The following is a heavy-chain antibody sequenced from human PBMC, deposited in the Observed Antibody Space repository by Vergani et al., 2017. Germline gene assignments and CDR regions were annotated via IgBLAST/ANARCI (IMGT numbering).Heavy chain of an antibody. CDR1: GYTFTGYY. Sequence: QVQLVQSGAEVKKPGASVKVSCKASGYTFTGYYMHWVRQAPGQGLEWMGLINPNSGGTNYAQKFQGWVTMTRDTSIRTAYMELSRLRSDDTAVYYCAKVRGHAPHYYYYYMDVGGKGTTVTVSS. V-gene: IGHV1-2*04. CDR2: INPNSGGT. CDR3: AKVRGHAPHYYYYYMDV. D-gene: IGHD3-10*01. J-gene: IGHJ6*03.